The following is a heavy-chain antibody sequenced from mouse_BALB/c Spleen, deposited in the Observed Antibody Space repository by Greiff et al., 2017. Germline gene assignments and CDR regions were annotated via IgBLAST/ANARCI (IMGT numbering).Heavy chain of an antibody. J-gene: IGHJ2*01. CDR2: ISTYYGDA. V-gene: IGHV1S137*01. D-gene: IGHD2-1*01. CDR3: ARYGKEYYFDY. CDR1: GYTFTDYA. Sequence: QVQLQQSGAELVRPGVSVKISCKGSGYTFTDYAMHWVKQSHAKSLEWIGVISTYYGDASYNQKFKGKATMTVDKSSSTAYMELARLTSEDSAIYYCARYGKEYYFDYWGQGTTRTVSS.